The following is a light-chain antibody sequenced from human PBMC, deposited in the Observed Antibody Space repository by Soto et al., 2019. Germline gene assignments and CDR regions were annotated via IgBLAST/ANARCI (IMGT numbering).Light chain of an antibody. CDR3: QQYGSPGT. J-gene: IGKJ1*01. Sequence: EIVLTQSPGTLSLSPGERATLSCRASQSVINNYLAWYQQKPGQAPRLLIYGASSRATGIPDRFSGSGSGTDFTLTISRLEPEDFAVYYCQQYGSPGTFGQGTKVEIK. CDR2: GAS. CDR1: QSVINNY. V-gene: IGKV3-20*01.